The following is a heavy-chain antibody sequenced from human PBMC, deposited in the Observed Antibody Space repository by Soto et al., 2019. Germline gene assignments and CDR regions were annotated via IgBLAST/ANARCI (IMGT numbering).Heavy chain of an antibody. CDR3: VRGRVMITFGIVIVIDY. CDR1: GYTFTSYD. D-gene: IGHD3-16*02. J-gene: IGHJ4*02. CDR2: INPNTGYT. Sequence: QVQLVQSRTAMKKPGASVKVSCKASGYTFTSYDINWVRQATGQGLEWMGWINPNTGYTDYAQKFQDRVTMTGNTSITTAYMELSSLRSEDTAVYYCVRGRVMITFGIVIVIDYWGQGSPVTVSS. V-gene: IGHV1-8*01.